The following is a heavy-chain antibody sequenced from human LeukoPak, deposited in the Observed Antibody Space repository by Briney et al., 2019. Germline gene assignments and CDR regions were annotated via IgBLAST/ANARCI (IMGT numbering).Heavy chain of an antibody. CDR3: VKDIQLST. CDR1: GFTFSSYT. J-gene: IGHJ3*01. V-gene: IGHV3-21*04. CDR2: ISSSSSYI. Sequence: PGGSLRLSCAASGFTFSSYTMNWVRQAPGKGLEWVSSISSSSSYINYADSVKGRFTISRDNSNHTLSLQMNSLRVEDTAIYYCVKDIQLSTWGLGTMVTVSS. D-gene: IGHD5-24*01.